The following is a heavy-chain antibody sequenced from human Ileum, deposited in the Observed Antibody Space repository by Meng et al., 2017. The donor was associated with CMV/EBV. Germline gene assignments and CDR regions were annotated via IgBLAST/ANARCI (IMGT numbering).Heavy chain of an antibody. Sequence: GQLQPGGAGLSKPSETLSLSCAVCGGSFSGYYWCWIRQPPGKGLEWIGEINHSGSTNYNPSLKSRVTISVDTSKNQFFLKLSSVTAADTAVYYCARGVAGGPFDYWGQGTLVTVSS. V-gene: IGHV4-34*01. CDR3: ARGVAGGPFDY. D-gene: IGHD2-15*01. CDR1: GGSFSGYY. J-gene: IGHJ4*02. CDR2: INHSGST.